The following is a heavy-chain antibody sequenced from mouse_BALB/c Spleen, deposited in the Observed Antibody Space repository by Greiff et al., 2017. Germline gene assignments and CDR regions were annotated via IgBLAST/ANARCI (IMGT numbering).Heavy chain of an antibody. V-gene: IGHV1-69*02. D-gene: IGHD2-3*01. J-gene: IGHJ3*01. Sequence: QVQLKQPGAELVRPGASVKLSCKASGYTFTSYWINWVKQRPGQGLEWIGNIYPSDSYTNYNQKFKDKATLTVDKSSSTAYMQLSSPTSEDSAVYYCTRYDGYYVGWFAYWGQGTLVTVSA. CDR1: GYTFTSYW. CDR2: IYPSDSYT. CDR3: TRYDGYYVGWFAY.